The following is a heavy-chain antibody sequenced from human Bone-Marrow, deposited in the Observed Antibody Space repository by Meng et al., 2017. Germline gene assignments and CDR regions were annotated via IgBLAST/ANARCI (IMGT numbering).Heavy chain of an antibody. CDR1: VASVRVGYW. Sequence: VQRPGPGPGLVMPSWTLCLTSVVSVASVRVGYWWTWVRQPPGKGLEWIGEFHHSGTTNYNPSLRSRVTISVDTSKNQFSLRLTSVTAADTAVYYCAASPGWWRIDSWGQGTLVTVSS. CDR2: FHHSGTT. D-gene: IGHD6-19*01. CDR3: AASPGWWRIDS. V-gene: IGHV4-4*02. J-gene: IGHJ4*02.